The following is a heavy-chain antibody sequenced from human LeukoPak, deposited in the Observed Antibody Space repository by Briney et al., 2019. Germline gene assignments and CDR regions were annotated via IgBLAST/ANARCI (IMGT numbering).Heavy chain of an antibody. CDR3: ARVGSTSPGDY. V-gene: IGHV3-48*03. D-gene: IGHD1-26*01. Sequence: GGSLRLSCAASGLIFSSDGMNWIRQAPGKGLEWVSYISSSGATVYYADSVKGRFTISRDNAKNSLHLQMNSLRAEDTAVYYCARVGSTSPGDYWGQGTLVTVSS. J-gene: IGHJ4*02. CDR1: GLIFSSDG. CDR2: ISSSGATV.